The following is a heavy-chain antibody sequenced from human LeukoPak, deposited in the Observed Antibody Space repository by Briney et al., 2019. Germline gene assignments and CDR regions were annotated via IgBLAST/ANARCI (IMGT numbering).Heavy chain of an antibody. CDR1: GFTFSSYS. J-gene: IGHJ6*03. D-gene: IGHD1-26*01. CDR2: ISSSSSTI. V-gene: IGHV3-48*01. CDR3: ARDPSSGSYYVGFFYYYYMDV. Sequence: GGSLRLSCAASGFTFSSYSMNWVRQAPGKGLEWVSYISSSSSTIYYADSVKGRFTISRDNAKNSLYLQMNSLRAEDTAVYYCARDPSSGSYYVGFFYYYYMDVWGKGTTVTVSS.